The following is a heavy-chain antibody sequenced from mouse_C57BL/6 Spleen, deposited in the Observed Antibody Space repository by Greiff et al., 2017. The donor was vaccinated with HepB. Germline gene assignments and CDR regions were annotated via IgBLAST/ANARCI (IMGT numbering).Heavy chain of an antibody. CDR3: ARNDYGRRFAY. J-gene: IGHJ3*01. V-gene: IGHV5-17*01. CDR2: ISSGSSTI. D-gene: IGHD2-4*01. Sequence: EVHLVESGGGLVKPGGSLKLSCAASGFTFSDYGMHWVRQAPEKGLEWVAYISSGSSTIYYADTVKGRFTISRDNAKNTLFLQMTSLRSEDTAMYYCARNDYGRRFAYWGQGTLVTVSA. CDR1: GFTFSDYG.